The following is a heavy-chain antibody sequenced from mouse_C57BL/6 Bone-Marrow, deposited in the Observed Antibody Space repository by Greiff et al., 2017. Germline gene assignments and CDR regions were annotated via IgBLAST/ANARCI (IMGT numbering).Heavy chain of an antibody. Sequence: VQLQQSGAELAKPGASVKLSCKASGYTFTSYWMHWVKQRPGRGLEWIGRIDPNSGGTKYNEKFKSKATLTVDKPSSTAYMQLSSLTSEDSAVYYCARWYGRRRGNAMDYWGQGTSVTVSS. CDR2: IDPNSGGT. J-gene: IGHJ4*01. CDR3: ARWYGRRRGNAMDY. CDR1: GYTFTSYW. V-gene: IGHV1-72*01. D-gene: IGHD2-10*02.